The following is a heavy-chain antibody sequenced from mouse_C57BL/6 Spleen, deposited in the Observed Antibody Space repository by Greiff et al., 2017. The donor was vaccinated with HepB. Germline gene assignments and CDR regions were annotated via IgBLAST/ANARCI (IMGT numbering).Heavy chain of an antibody. CDR1: GYTFTSYW. Sequence: QVHVKQPGTELVKPGASVKLSCKASGYTFTSYWMHWVKQRPGQGLEWIGNINPSNGGTNYNEKFKSKATLTVDKSSSTAYMQLSSLTSEDSAVYYCAREKDGYYPFDYWGQGTTLTVSS. D-gene: IGHD2-3*01. CDR2: INPSNGGT. V-gene: IGHV1-53*01. J-gene: IGHJ2*01. CDR3: AREKDGYYPFDY.